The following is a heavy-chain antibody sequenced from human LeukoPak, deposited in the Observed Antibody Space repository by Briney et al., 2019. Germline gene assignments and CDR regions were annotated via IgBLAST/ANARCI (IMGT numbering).Heavy chain of an antibody. CDR2: INPNSGGT. Sequence: ASVKVSCKASGYTFTGYYMHWVRQAPGQGIEWMGRINPNSGGTNYAQKFQGRVTMTRDTSISTAYMELSRLRSDDTAVYYCARVYDFWSGYPYFFDYWGQGTLVTVSS. J-gene: IGHJ4*02. CDR3: ARVYDFWSGYPYFFDY. D-gene: IGHD3-3*01. V-gene: IGHV1-2*02. CDR1: GYTFTGYY.